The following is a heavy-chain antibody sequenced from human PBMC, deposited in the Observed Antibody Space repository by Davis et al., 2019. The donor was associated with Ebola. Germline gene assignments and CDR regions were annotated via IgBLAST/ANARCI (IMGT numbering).Heavy chain of an antibody. V-gene: IGHV3-30-3*01. CDR2: ITEDGTHK. CDR1: GFIFSDYV. Sequence: GESLKISCAASGFIFSDYVLHWVRQAPGKGLEWVAFITEDGTHKYYAESVKGRFTISRDNSKNTLYLQMTSLRRDDTAVYYCAKDRGGDRGADDLWGQGTLVTVSS. J-gene: IGHJ5*02. D-gene: IGHD3-10*01. CDR3: AKDRGGDRGADDL.